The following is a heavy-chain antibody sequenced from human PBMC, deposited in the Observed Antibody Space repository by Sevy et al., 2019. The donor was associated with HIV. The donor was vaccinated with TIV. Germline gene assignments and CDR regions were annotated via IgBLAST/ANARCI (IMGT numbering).Heavy chain of an antibody. D-gene: IGHD3-22*01. CDR3: ARGGYYYDNAAYYALDS. Sequence: GGSLRLSCAASGFTLRNYAMSWVRQAPGKGLEWVSGNSGSGGNSYYADSVKGRFTISRDNSKNTLYLQMNNVRVEDTAVYYCARGGYYYDNAAYYALDSWGQGTLVTVSS. CDR1: GFTLRNYA. J-gene: IGHJ4*02. CDR2: NSGSGGNS. V-gene: IGHV3-23*01.